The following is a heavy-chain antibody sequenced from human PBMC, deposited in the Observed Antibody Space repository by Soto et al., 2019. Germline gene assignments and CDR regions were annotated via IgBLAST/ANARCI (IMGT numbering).Heavy chain of an antibody. J-gene: IGHJ5*02. CDR1: GFSLTTSGVG. Sequence: QITLKESGPPLVKPTQTLTLTCTFSGFSLTTSGVGVGWIRQPPVQALAWLALIYWGDDNRYSRSLNSRLTITKDTSKDQVVLTRTNMDPVDTATYYWSHLLYGDYGWFDPWGQGNLVNVSS. V-gene: IGHV2-5*02. CDR2: IYWGDDN. CDR3: SHLLYGDYGWFDP. D-gene: IGHD4-17*01.